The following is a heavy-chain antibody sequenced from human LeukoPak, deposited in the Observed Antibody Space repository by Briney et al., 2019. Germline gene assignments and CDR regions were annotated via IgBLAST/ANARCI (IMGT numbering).Heavy chain of an antibody. D-gene: IGHD2-8*02. V-gene: IGHV3-9*01. CDR2: IGWNSGSI. J-gene: IGHJ5*02. CDR1: GFTFDDYA. CDR3: AKTAGA. Sequence: PGGSLRLSCAASGFTFDDYAMHWVRQAPGKGLEWVSGIGWNSGSIGYADSVKGRFTISRDNAKNSLYLQMNSLRAEDTALYYCAKTAGAWGQGTLVTVSS.